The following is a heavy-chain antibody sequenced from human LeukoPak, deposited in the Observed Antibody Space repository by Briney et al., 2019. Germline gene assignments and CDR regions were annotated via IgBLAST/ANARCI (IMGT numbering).Heavy chain of an antibody. V-gene: IGHV4-39*07. D-gene: IGHD1-26*01. CDR2: IYYSGST. Sequence: PSETLSLTCTVSGGSISSSSYYWGWIRQPPGKGLEWIGSIYYSGSTYYNPSLKSRVTISVDTSKNQFSLKLSSVTAADTAVYYCAGLSRWMMMSYNRNDYWGQGTLVTVSS. CDR1: GGSISSSSYY. J-gene: IGHJ4*02. CDR3: AGLSRWMMMSYNRNDY.